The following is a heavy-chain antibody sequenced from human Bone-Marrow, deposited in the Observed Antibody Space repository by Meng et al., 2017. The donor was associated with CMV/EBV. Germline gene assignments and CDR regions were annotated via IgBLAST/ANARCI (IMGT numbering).Heavy chain of an antibody. J-gene: IGHJ6*02. V-gene: IGHV3-74*01. D-gene: IGHD1-1*01. Sequence: GESLKISCAASGFTVSSNYMSWVRQAPGKGLVWVSRINSDGSSSSYADSVKGRFTISRDNAKNTLYLQMNSLGAEDTAVYYCAKSDRTSYYFYYLDVWGQGTTVTVSS. CDR3: AKSDRTSYYFYYLDV. CDR2: INSDGSSS. CDR1: GFTVSSNY.